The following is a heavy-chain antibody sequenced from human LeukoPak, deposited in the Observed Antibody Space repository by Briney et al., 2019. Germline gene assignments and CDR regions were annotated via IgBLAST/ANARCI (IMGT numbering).Heavy chain of an antibody. V-gene: IGHV6-1*01. CDR2: TYYNSKWYT. Sequence: SQTLSLTCAISGDSVSTASNAWYWIRQSPSRGLEWLGRTYYNSKWYTDYAVSVSGRTTINPDTSRNQLSLQLSFVTPEDTAVYYCARMPVSSGYSPINDAFDIWGQGTMVTVSS. CDR1: GDSVSTASNA. CDR3: ARMPVSSGYSPINDAFDI. D-gene: IGHD3-22*01. J-gene: IGHJ3*02.